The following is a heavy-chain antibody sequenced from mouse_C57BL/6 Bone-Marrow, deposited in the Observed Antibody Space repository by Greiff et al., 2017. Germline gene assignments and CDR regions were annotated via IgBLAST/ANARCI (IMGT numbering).Heavy chain of an antibody. CDR2: ISNGGGST. Sequence: EVQLVESGGGLVQPGGSLKLSCAASGFTFSDYYMYWVRQTPEKRLEWVAYISNGGGSTYYPDTVKGRFTISRDNAKNTLYLQMSRLKSEDTAMYYCARQDEGRFAYWGQGTLVTV. CDR3: ARQDEGRFAY. J-gene: IGHJ3*01. CDR1: GFTFSDYY. V-gene: IGHV5-12*01.